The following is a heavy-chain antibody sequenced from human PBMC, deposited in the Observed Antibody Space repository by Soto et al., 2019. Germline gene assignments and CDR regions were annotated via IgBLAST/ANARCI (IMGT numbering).Heavy chain of an antibody. CDR2: IIPLHNTS. J-gene: IGHJ6*02. D-gene: IGHD1-1*01. CDR3: ASWSDWNTLYYHGMDV. Sequence: QVHLLQSGAEVKKPGSSLKVSCKVSGGAFTNYSLNWVRHSPGQGLEWLGGIIPLHNTSNYSLKFVGRLSVTADISSSTVYMHLSGLTSGDTATYYCASWSDWNTLYYHGMDVWGQGTTVTVSS. V-gene: IGHV1-69*06. CDR1: GGAFTNYS.